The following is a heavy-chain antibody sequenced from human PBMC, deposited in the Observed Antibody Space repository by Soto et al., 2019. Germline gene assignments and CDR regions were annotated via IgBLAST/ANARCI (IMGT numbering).Heavy chain of an antibody. Sequence: SETLSLTCTVSGASITGHYWSWIRQPPGKGLEWIGQIHYIGTTSYSPSLRSRVTISADTSKNQFSLKLNSVTAADTAVYYCARVSYNSGWYPDYWGQGTLVTVS. V-gene: IGHV4-59*11. J-gene: IGHJ4*02. CDR3: ARVSYNSGWYPDY. CDR1: GASITGHY. D-gene: IGHD6-19*01. CDR2: IHYIGTT.